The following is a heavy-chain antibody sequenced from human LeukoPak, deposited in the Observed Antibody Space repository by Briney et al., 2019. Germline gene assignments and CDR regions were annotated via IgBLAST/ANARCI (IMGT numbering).Heavy chain of an antibody. D-gene: IGHD3-10*01. Sequence: GASVKVSCKASGFTFTSSAMQWVRQARGQRLEWIGWIVVGSGNANYAQKFQERVTITRDMSTSTAYMELSSLRSEDTAVYYCARSYYYGSGSSFYYYYGMDVWGQGTTVTVSS. V-gene: IGHV1-58*02. J-gene: IGHJ6*02. CDR1: GFTFTSSA. CDR2: IVVGSGNA. CDR3: ARSYYYGSGSSFYYYYGMDV.